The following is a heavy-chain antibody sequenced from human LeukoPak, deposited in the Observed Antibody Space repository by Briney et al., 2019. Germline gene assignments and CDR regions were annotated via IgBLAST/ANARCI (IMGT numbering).Heavy chain of an antibody. Sequence: GGSLRLSCAASGFTFSSYCMSWVRQAPGKGLEWVANIKQDGSEKYYVDSVKGRFTISRDNAKNSLYLQMNSLRAEDTAVYYCARDMPTSWNWFDPWGQGTLVTVSS. CDR1: GFTFSSYC. CDR3: ARDMPTSWNWFDP. J-gene: IGHJ5*02. CDR2: IKQDGSEK. D-gene: IGHD2-2*01. V-gene: IGHV3-7*01.